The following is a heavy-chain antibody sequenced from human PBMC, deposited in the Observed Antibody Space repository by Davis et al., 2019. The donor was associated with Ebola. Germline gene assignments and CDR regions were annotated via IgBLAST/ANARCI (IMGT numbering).Heavy chain of an antibody. Sequence: MPSETLSLTCAVYGGSFSGYYWSWNRQPPGKGLEWIGEINHSGSTNYNPSLKSRVTISVDTSKNQFSLKLSSVTAADTAVYYCARGLIRRYSSSWYAGSSGWYPVAFDIWGQETMVTVSS. CDR2: INHSGST. CDR3: ARGLIRRYSSSWYAGSSGWYPVAFDI. V-gene: IGHV4-34*01. J-gene: IGHJ3*02. CDR1: GGSFSGYY. D-gene: IGHD6-13*01.